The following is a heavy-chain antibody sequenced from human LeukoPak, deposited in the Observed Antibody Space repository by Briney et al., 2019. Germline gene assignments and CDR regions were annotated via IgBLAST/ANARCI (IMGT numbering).Heavy chain of an antibody. CDR1: GFTFSSYA. D-gene: IGHD6-19*01. Sequence: GGSLRLSCAASGFTFSSYAMSWVRQAPGKGLEWVSAISGNGDYTYYADSVKGRFTISRDNSKNTLYLQMNSLRAEDTAVYYCANRAGYSSGWYFDYWGQGTLVTVSS. J-gene: IGHJ4*02. CDR2: ISGNGDYT. CDR3: ANRAGYSSGWYFDY. V-gene: IGHV3-23*01.